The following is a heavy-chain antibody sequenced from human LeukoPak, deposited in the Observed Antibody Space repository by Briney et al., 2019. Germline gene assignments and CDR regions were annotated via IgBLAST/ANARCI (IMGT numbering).Heavy chain of an antibody. V-gene: IGHV1-18*04. CDR2: ISIYNGNT. CDR3: ASLPGSGWSPHLLDY. Sequence: ASVKVSCKASGYTFTSYGISWVRQAPGQGLEWMGWISIYNGNTNYAQKFQGRVTMSTDTMTADTSTSTAYMELRSLRSEDTAVYYCASLPGSGWSPHLLDYWGQGTLVTVSS. CDR1: GYTFTSYG. D-gene: IGHD6-19*01. J-gene: IGHJ4*02.